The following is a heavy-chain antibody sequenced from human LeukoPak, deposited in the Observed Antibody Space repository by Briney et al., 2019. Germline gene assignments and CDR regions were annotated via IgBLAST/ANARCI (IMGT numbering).Heavy chain of an antibody. Sequence: PSETLSLTCTVSGGSISSGDYYWSWIRQPPGKGLEWIGYIYYSGSTYYNPSLKSRVTISVDTSKNQFSLKLSSVTAADTAVYYCARVRTTVTTWALYADYWGQGTLVTVSS. V-gene: IGHV4-30-4*02. CDR1: GGSISSGDYY. CDR3: ARVRTTVTTWALYADY. D-gene: IGHD4-17*01. J-gene: IGHJ4*02. CDR2: IYYSGST.